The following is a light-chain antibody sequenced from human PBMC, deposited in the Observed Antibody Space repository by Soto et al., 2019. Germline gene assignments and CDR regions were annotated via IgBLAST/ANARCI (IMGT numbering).Light chain of an antibody. CDR3: QKANSFPQK. J-gene: IGKJ1*01. CDR1: QGISSW. CDR2: AAS. Sequence: DIQITHSPSAVSASVVDRGTSTCRASQGISSWLAWYQQKPGKAPKLLVYAASSLQSGVPSRFSGSGSGTDFTLTISSLQPEDSATYYCQKANSFPQKFGQGTTGDIK. V-gene: IGKV1-12*01.